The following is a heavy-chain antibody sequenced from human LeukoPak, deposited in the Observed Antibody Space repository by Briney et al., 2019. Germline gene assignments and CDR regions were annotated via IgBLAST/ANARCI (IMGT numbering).Heavy chain of an antibody. CDR1: GGSISSYY. CDR2: VYTSGST. V-gene: IGHV4-4*07. CDR3: ARDLPYCSSTSCNHWFDP. J-gene: IGHJ5*02. D-gene: IGHD2-2*01. Sequence: SETLSLTCTVSGGSISSYYWSWIRQPAGKGLEWIGRVYTSGSTNYNPSLKSRVTMSVDTSKNQFSLKLSSVTAADTAVYYCARDLPYCSSTSCNHWFDPWGQGTLVTVSS.